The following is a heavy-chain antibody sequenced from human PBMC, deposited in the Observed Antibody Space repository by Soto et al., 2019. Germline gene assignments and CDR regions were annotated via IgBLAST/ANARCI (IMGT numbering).Heavy chain of an antibody. J-gene: IGHJ4*02. CDR2: IYYSGST. CDR3: ARVLSYGDYAFDY. CDR1: GGSISSGDYY. Sequence: QVQLQESGPGLVKPSQTLSLTCTVSGGSISSGDYYWSWIRQPPGKGLEWIGYIYYSGSTYYNPSRQSRVTISVDTSKNQCSLELSSVTAADTAVYYCARVLSYGDYAFDYWGQGTLVTVSS. V-gene: IGHV4-30-4*01. D-gene: IGHD4-17*01.